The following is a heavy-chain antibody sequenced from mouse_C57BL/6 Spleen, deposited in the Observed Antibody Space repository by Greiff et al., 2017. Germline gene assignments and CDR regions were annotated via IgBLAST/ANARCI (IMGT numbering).Heavy chain of an antibody. CDR2: IDPSDSET. V-gene: IGHV1-52*01. D-gene: IGHD1-1*01. Sequence: QVQLQQPGAELVRPGSSVKLSCKASGYTFTSYWMHWVKQRPIQGLEWIGNIDPSDSETHYNQKFKDKATLTVDKSSSTAYMQLSSLTSEDSAVYYCAREGGYYGSFYAMDYWGQGTSITVSS. CDR3: AREGGYYGSFYAMDY. CDR1: GYTFTSYW. J-gene: IGHJ4*01.